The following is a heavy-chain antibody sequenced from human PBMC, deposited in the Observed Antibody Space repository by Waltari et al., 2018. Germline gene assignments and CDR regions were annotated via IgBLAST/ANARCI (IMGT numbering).Heavy chain of an antibody. CDR2: IVPLYDTT. CDR1: GGTFGSYP. CDR3: AREDYGDYSFNY. Sequence: QVHLVQSGAEVKKPGSSVKVSCTASGGTFGSYPITWVRQAPGQGREWMGGIVPLYDTTKYAQNFPGRVTIAADKSTSTAYMELSSLRSEDTAIYYCAREDYGDYSFNYWGQGTLVTVS. V-gene: IGHV1-69*06. J-gene: IGHJ4*02. D-gene: IGHD4-17*01.